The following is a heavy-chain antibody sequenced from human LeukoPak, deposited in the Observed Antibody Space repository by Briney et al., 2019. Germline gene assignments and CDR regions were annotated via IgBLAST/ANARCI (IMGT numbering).Heavy chain of an antibody. J-gene: IGHJ4*02. V-gene: IGHV3-21*01. CDR2: ISSSSSYI. CDR3: ARDLGSDRTTVTHYFDY. CDR1: GFTFSSYS. Sequence: PGGSLRLSCAASGFTFSSYSMNWVRQAPGKGLEWVSSISSSSSYIYYADSVKGRFTISRDNAKNSLYLQMNSLRAEDTAVYYCARDLGSDRTTVTHYFDYWGQGTLVTVSS. D-gene: IGHD4-17*01.